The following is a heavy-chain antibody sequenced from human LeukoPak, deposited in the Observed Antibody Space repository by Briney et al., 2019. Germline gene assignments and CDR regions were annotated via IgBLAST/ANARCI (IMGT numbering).Heavy chain of an antibody. Sequence: ASVKVSCKASGYTFTSYGISWVRQAPGQGLEWMGWISAYNGNTNYAQKLQGRVTMTTDTSTSTAYIELRSLRSDDTAVYYCARDRSPTRGIAPSDFDYWGQGTLVTVSS. J-gene: IGHJ4*02. CDR3: ARDRSPTRGIAPSDFDY. V-gene: IGHV1-18*01. D-gene: IGHD6-13*01. CDR2: ISAYNGNT. CDR1: GYTFTSYG.